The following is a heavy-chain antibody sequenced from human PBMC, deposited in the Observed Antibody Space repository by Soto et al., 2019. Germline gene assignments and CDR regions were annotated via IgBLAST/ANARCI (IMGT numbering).Heavy chain of an antibody. CDR1: VGSFSGYY. J-gene: IGHJ6*02. D-gene: IGHD2-2*01. CDR3: ARGYPYCSSTSCYWYYYYGMDI. V-gene: IGHV4-34*01. Sequence: PAETLSLTCAVYVGSFSGYYWSWICQPPGKGLEWIGEINHSGSTNYNPSLKSRVTISVDTSKSQFSLKLSSVTAADTAVYYCARGYPYCSSTSCYWYYYYGMDIWGQGTTVTVSS. CDR2: INHSGST.